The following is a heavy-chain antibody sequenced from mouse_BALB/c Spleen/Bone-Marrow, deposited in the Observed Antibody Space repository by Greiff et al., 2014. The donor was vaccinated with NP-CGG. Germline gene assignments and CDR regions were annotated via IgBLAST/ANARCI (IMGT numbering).Heavy chain of an antibody. J-gene: IGHJ4*01. CDR3: ARRITTARGMDY. D-gene: IGHD1-2*01. CDR2: INPGSGGT. Sequence: QVQLQQSGAELVRPGTSVKVSCKASGYAFTNYLIEWVKQRPGQGLEWIGVINPGSGGTNYNEKFKGKATLTADKSSSTAYMQLRSLTTDDAAVYYCARRITTARGMDYWGQGTSVTVSS. CDR1: GYAFTNYL. V-gene: IGHV1-54*01.